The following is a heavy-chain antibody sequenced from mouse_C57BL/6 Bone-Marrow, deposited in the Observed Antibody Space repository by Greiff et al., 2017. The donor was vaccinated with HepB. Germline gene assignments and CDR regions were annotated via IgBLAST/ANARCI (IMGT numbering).Heavy chain of an antibody. V-gene: IGHV1-5*01. D-gene: IGHD1-1*01. Sequence: DVKLQESGTVLARPGASVKMSCKTSGYTFTSYWMHWVKQRPGQGLEWIGAIYPGNSDTSYNQKFKGKAKLTAVTSASTAYMELSSLTNEDSAVYYCTTFITTVSSGMDYWGQGTSVTVSS. CDR3: TTFITTVSSGMDY. J-gene: IGHJ4*01. CDR2: IYPGNSDT. CDR1: GYTFTSYW.